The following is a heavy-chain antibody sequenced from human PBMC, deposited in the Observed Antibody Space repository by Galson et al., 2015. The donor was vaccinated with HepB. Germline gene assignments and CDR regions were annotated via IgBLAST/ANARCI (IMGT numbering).Heavy chain of an antibody. Sequence: SVKVSCKASGGTFSSYAISWVRQAPGQGLEWMGGIIPIFGIANYAQKFQGRVTITADKSTSTAYMELSSLRSEDTAVYYCASQDTAMDRETFYYFDYWGQGTLVTVSS. D-gene: IGHD5-18*01. V-gene: IGHV1-69*10. CDR2: IIPIFGIA. CDR3: ASQDTAMDRETFYYFDY. CDR1: GGTFSSYA. J-gene: IGHJ4*02.